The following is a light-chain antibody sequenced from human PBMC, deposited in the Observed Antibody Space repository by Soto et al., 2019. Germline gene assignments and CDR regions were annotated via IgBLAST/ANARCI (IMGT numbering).Light chain of an antibody. V-gene: IGLV1-47*01. CDR3: AAWDDSLSGRGV. J-gene: IGLJ2*01. CDR2: RNN. Sequence: VLTQPPSASGTPGQRVTISCSGSSSNIGSNYVYWYQQLPGTAPKLLIYRNNQRPSGVPDRFSGSKSGTSASLAISGLRSEDEADYYCAAWDDSLSGRGVFGGGTKLTVL. CDR1: SSNIGSNY.